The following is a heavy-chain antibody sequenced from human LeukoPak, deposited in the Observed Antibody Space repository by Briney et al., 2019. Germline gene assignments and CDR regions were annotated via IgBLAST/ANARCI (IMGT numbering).Heavy chain of an antibody. CDR3: SRSNGGDYAFDI. CDR2: IYDSGRT. D-gene: IGHD2-21*02. Sequence: SETLSLTCTASGGSITSYYWSWIRQVPGKGLEWIGYIYDSGRTNYNPSLKSRVTISMDPSKNQLSLKLSSVTAADTAVYFCSRSNGGDYAFDIWGQGTMVTVSS. CDR1: GGSITSYY. J-gene: IGHJ3*02. V-gene: IGHV4-59*08.